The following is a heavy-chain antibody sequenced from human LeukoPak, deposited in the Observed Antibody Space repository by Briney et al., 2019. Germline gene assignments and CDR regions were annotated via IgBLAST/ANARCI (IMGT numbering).Heavy chain of an antibody. CDR1: GGSISSSSYY. D-gene: IGHD3-22*01. V-gene: IGHV4-39*01. J-gene: IGHJ3*02. CDR3: VRHSSPRITMIVVVRDAFDI. Sequence: PSETLSLTCTVSGGSISSSSYYWGWIRQPPGKGLEWIGSIYYSGSTYYNPSLKSRVTISVDTSKNQFSLKLSSVTAADTAVYYCVRHSSPRITMIVVVRDAFDIWGQGTMVTVSS. CDR2: IYYSGST.